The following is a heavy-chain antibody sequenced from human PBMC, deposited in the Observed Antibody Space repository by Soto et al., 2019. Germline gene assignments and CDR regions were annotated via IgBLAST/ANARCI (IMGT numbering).Heavy chain of an antibody. CDR3: ARATGYSSSWSQNWFDP. V-gene: IGHV6-1*01. Sequence: PSPTLSLTCAISGDSVSSNSAAWNWIRQSPSRGLEWLGRTYYRSKWYNDYAVSVKSRITINPDTSKNQFSLQLNSVTPEDTAVYYCARATGYSSSWSQNWFDPWGQGTLVTVSS. J-gene: IGHJ5*02. CDR2: TYYRSKWYN. CDR1: GDSVSSNSAA. D-gene: IGHD6-13*01.